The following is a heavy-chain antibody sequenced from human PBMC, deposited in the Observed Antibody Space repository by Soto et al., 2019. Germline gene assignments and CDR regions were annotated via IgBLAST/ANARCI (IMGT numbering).Heavy chain of an antibody. D-gene: IGHD2-2*01. Sequence: ASVKVSCKASGYTFTSYGISWVRQAPGQGLEWMGWMNPNSGNTGYAQKFQGRVTMTRNTSISTAYMELSSLRSEDTAVYYCARGVVVPAAMIGAIYYMDVWGKGTTVTVSS. CDR1: GYTFTSYG. CDR3: ARGVVVPAAMIGAIYYMDV. CDR2: MNPNSGNT. J-gene: IGHJ6*03. V-gene: IGHV1-8*02.